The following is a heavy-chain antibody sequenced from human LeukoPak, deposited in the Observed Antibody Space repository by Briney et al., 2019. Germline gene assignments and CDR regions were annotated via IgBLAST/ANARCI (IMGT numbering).Heavy chain of an antibody. CDR1: GFTFDDYG. CDR3: ARDGSARVFDY. D-gene: IGHD6-25*01. V-gene: IGHV3-20*04. J-gene: IGHJ4*02. CDR2: VNWNGGST. Sequence: GGSLRLSCAASGFTFDDYGMSWVRQAPGNGLEWVSGVNWNGGSTGYADSVKGRFTISRDNAKDSLYLQMNSLRAEDTALYYCARDGSARVFDYWGQGTLVTVSS.